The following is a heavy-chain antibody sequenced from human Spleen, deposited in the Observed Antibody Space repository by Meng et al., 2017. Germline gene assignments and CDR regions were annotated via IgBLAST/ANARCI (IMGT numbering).Heavy chain of an antibody. J-gene: IGHJ3*02. V-gene: IGHV4-38-2*01. Sequence: SETLSLTCAVSGYSISSGYYWGWIRQSPGKGLEWIGNLYHVGNTYYNPSLKSRVTISVDTSKNHFSLRLSSVTAADTAVYYCASFGSDYNAFDIWGQGTMVTVSS. CDR1: GYSISSGYY. CDR2: LYHVGNT. CDR3: ASFGSDYNAFDI. D-gene: IGHD3-10*01.